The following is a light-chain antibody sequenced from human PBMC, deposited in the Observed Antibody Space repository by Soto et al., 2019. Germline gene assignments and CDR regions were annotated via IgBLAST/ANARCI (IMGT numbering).Light chain of an antibody. CDR2: GAS. CDR3: QQYNTPPGT. CDR1: QSVSSSY. Sequence: EIVLTQSPGTLSLSPGERATLSCRASQSVSSSYLAWYQQKPGQAPRLVIYGASSRATGVPDRFTGSGSGTDFTLTITRLEPEDFVVYYCQQYNTPPGTFGQGTKVEIK. V-gene: IGKV3-20*01. J-gene: IGKJ1*01.